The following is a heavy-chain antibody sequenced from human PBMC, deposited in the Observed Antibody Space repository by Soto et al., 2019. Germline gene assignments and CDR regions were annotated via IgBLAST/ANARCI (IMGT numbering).Heavy chain of an antibody. J-gene: IGHJ3*02. V-gene: IGHV1-8*01. CDR2: MNPNSGNT. CDR3: ARMRWELHAFDI. D-gene: IGHD1-26*01. Sequence: TSVKVSWKASGYTFTSYDINWVRQATGQGLEWMGWMNPNSGNTGYAQKFQGRVTMTRNTSISTAYMELSSLRSEDTAVYYCARMRWELHAFDIWGQGTMVTVSS. CDR1: GYTFTSYD.